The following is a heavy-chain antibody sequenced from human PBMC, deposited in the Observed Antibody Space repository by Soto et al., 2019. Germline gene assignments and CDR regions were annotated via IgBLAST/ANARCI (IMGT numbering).Heavy chain of an antibody. CDR1: GYTFTSYD. CDR3: ASGGSYYDFWSGYYTGDDYYYMDV. J-gene: IGHJ6*03. CDR2: MNPNSGNT. Sequence: QVQLVQSGAEVKKPGASVKVSCKASGYTFTSYDINWVRQATGQGREWMGWMNPNSGNTGDAQKFQGRVTMTRNTSKSTAYMELSSLRSEDTAGYYCASGGSYYDFWSGYYTGDDYYYMDVWGKGTTVTVSS. D-gene: IGHD3-3*01. V-gene: IGHV1-8*01.